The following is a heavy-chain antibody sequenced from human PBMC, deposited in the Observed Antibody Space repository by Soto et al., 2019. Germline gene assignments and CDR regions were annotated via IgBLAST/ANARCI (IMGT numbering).Heavy chain of an antibody. CDR2: IYPGDSDT. V-gene: IGHV5-51*01. CDR1: GYSFTSYW. D-gene: IGHD4-17*01. J-gene: IGHJ4*02. CDR3: ARHLHGSRMTTVTTVLDY. Sequence: GESLKISCKGSGYSFTSYWIGWVRQMPGKGLEWMGIIYPGDSDTRYSPSFQGQVTISADKSISTAYLQWSSLKASDTAMYYCARHLHGSRMTTVTTVLDYWGQGTLVTVSS.